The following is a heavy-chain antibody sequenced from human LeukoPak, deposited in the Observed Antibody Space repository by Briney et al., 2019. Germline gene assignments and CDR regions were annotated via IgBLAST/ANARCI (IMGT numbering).Heavy chain of an antibody. V-gene: IGHV3-30*04. Sequence: GGSLRLSCAASGSTFSSYAMHWVRQAPGKGLEWVAVISYDGSNKYYADSVKGRFTISRDNSKNTLYLQMNSLRAEDTAVYYCARDQLPVPGYYFDYWGQGTLVTVSS. D-gene: IGHD2-2*01. CDR1: GSTFSSYA. J-gene: IGHJ4*02. CDR2: ISYDGSNK. CDR3: ARDQLPVPGYYFDY.